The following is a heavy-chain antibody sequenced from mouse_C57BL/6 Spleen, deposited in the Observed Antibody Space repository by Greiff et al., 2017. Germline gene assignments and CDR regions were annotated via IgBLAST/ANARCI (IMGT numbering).Heavy chain of an antibody. CDR3: AREVYYDPYYFDY. J-gene: IGHJ2*01. CDR1: GYSITSGYY. D-gene: IGHD2-4*01. CDR2: ISYDGSN. V-gene: IGHV3-6*01. Sequence: EVQLVESGPGLVKPSQSLSLTCSVTGYSITSGYYWNWIRQFPGNKLEWMGYISYDGSNNYNPSLKNRISITRDTSKNQFFLKLNSVTTEDTATYYCAREVYYDPYYFDYWGQGTTLTVSS.